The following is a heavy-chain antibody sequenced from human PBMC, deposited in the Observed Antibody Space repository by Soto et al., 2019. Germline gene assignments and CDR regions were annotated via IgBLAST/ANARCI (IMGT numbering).Heavy chain of an antibody. CDR1: GGSISSYN. J-gene: IGHJ5*02. CDR2: IYTSVST. Sequence: SETLSLTCTVSGGSISSYNWSWIRQPAGKGLEWIGRIYTSVSTNYNPSLKSRVTMSVDTSKNQFSLKLSSVTAADTAVYYCARSPTPRHGELLVNWFDPWGQGTPVTFSS. CDR3: ARSPTPRHGELLVNWFDP. D-gene: IGHD3-10*01. V-gene: IGHV4-4*07.